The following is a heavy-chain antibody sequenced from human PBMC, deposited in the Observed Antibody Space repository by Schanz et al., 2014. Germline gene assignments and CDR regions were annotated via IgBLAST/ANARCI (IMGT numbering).Heavy chain of an antibody. CDR2: IYYSGNT. Sequence: QLQLQESGPGLVKPSETLSLTCSVSGASISSTTYYWGWVRQPPGKGLEWIGNIYYSGNTYYNPSLESVVTVSKDPPRTQFPLTLPSVTAADTAVYYCARHHDFWSGPDGRYLDLWGQGTLVTVSS. D-gene: IGHD3-3*01. J-gene: IGHJ4*02. V-gene: IGHV4-39*01. CDR1: GASISSTTYY. CDR3: ARHHDFWSGPDGRYLDL.